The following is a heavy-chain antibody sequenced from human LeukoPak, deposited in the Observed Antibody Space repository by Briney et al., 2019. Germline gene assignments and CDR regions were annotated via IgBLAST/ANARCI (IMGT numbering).Heavy chain of an antibody. J-gene: IGHJ4*02. V-gene: IGHV4-59*01. CDR3: ASQFGGVIVPFDS. CDR1: GGSISSYY. D-gene: IGHD3-16*02. CDR2: FYYSGTA. Sequence: SETLSLTCTVSGGSISSYYWSWIRQPPGKGLEWIGYFYYSGTANYNPSLKSRVTMSIDTSKNHSSLNLRSVTAADTAVYYCASQFGGVIVPFDSWGQGTLVTVSS.